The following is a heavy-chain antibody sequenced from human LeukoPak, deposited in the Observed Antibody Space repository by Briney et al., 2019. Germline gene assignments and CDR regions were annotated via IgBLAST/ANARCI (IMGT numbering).Heavy chain of an antibody. CDR1: RXSFTSYC. CDR2: IDPSDSYT. D-gene: IGHD1-26*01. V-gene: IGHV5-10-1*01. Sequence: GESLKISCKGSRXSFTSYCITWVRQMPGKGLEWMGRIDPSDSYTNYSPSFQGHVTISADKSISTAYLQWSSLKASDTAMYYCARLGRDFYAMDVWGQGTSVTVSS. CDR3: ARLGRDFYAMDV. J-gene: IGHJ6*02.